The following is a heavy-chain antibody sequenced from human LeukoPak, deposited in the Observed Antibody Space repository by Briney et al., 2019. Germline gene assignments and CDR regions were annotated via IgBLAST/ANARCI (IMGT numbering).Heavy chain of an antibody. CDR1: GFTFSNYY. J-gene: IGHJ4*02. CDR2: INPSVGST. D-gene: IGHD1-26*01. CDR3: ARGRVGSIPSPFDY. V-gene: IGHV1-46*01. Sequence: ASVTVSFKASGFTFSNYYIHWVRQAPGQGLEYMGIINPSVGSTNYAQKFQGRVTMTSDTSTSTDYMALNRLRSEDTALYYCARGRVGSIPSPFDYWGQGTLITVSA.